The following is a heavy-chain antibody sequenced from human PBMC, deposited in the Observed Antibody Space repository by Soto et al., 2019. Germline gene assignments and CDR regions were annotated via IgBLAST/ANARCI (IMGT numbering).Heavy chain of an antibody. CDR3: ARVQEVGAHFFGS. D-gene: IGHD2-15*01. CDR2: IGTAGDT. J-gene: IGHJ4*02. Sequence: PEGSLRLSCEDSGFTFSGFDMHWVRQPTGKGLEWVSTIGTAGDTYYAVSVKGRFTISRDNAKNSLSLQMNSLRAGDTAVYFCARVQEVGAHFFGSWGQGTQVTLSS. CDR1: GFTFSGFD. V-gene: IGHV3-13*01.